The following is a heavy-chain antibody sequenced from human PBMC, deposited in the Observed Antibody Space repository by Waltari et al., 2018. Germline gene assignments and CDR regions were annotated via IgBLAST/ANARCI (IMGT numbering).Heavy chain of an antibody. CDR1: GGSFSGYY. CDR3: ARGRGGYYDFWSGYYPYYYYMDV. Sequence: QVQLQQWGAGLLKPSETLSLTCAVYGGSFSGYYWSWISQPPGTGLEWIGEINHSGSTNYNPSLKSRVTISVDTSKNQFSLKLSSVTAADTAVYYCARGRGGYYDFWSGYYPYYYYMDVWGKGTTVTVSS. CDR2: INHSGST. J-gene: IGHJ6*03. D-gene: IGHD3-3*01. V-gene: IGHV4-34*01.